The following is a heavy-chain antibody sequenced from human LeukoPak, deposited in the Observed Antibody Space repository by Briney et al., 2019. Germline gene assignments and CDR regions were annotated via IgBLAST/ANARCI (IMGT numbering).Heavy chain of an antibody. CDR3: AKGPRGAVAGNLDY. CDR1: GFTFSSYA. Sequence: QPGGSLRLSGAASGFTFSSYAMSWVRQAPGKGREWVSAISGSGGSTYYADSVKGRFTISRDNSKNTLYLQMNSLRAEDTAVYYCAKGPRGAVAGNLDYWGQGTLVTVSS. V-gene: IGHV3-23*01. J-gene: IGHJ4*02. CDR2: ISGSGGST. D-gene: IGHD6-19*01.